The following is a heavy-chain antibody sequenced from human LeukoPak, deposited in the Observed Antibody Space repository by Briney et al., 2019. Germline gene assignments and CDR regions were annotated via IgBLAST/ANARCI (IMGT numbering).Heavy chain of an antibody. CDR2: ISPSSSYI. D-gene: IGHD2-15*01. Sequence: PGGSLRLSCAASGFTFSSSSMNWVRQAPGKGLEFVSSISPSSSYIYYADSVKGRFTIFRDDAKNSLFLQMNSLRAEDTAVYYCAREGGYCSGGSCRFFDYWGQGTLVTVSS. J-gene: IGHJ4*02. CDR1: GFTFSSSS. CDR3: AREGGYCSGGSCRFFDY. V-gene: IGHV3-21*06.